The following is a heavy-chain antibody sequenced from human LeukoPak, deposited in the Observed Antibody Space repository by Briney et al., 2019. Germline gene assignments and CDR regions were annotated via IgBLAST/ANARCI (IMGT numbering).Heavy chain of an antibody. D-gene: IGHD3-10*01. J-gene: IGHJ6*03. Sequence: ASVKVSCKTSGYTFTEYYIHWVRQAPGQGLEWMGWIYPHTGGTKYAPSFDGRIIMTRDTSISTAYMELSRLRSDDTAVYYCARGINMVYYYYYMDVWGKGTTVTISS. CDR1: GYTFTEYY. CDR2: IYPHTGGT. V-gene: IGHV1-2*02. CDR3: ARGINMVYYYYYMDV.